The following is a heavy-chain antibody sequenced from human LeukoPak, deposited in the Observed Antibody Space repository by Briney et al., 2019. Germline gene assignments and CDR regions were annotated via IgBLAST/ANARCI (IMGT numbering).Heavy chain of an antibody. D-gene: IGHD3-22*01. CDR2: ISGSGGST. CDR3: AKRGVVIRVILVGFHKEAYYFDS. CDR1: GITLSNYG. Sequence: PGGSLRLSCAVSGITLSNYGMSWVRQAPGKGLEWVAGISGSGGSTNYADSVKGRFTIPRDNPKNTLYLQMNILRAEDTAVYFCAKRGVVIRVILVGFHKEAYYFDSWGQGALVTVSS. V-gene: IGHV3-23*01. J-gene: IGHJ4*02.